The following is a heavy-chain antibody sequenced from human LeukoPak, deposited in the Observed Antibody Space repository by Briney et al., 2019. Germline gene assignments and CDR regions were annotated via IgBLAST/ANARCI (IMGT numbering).Heavy chain of an antibody. V-gene: IGHV3-30-3*01. D-gene: IGHD2-21*02. J-gene: IGHJ4*02. CDR3: ATRRVPYCGGDSYRFEGAFDY. Sequence: AGKSLRLSCAASNFFFSSYVLHWVRQAPGKGLEWVAVISYDGSNKYYADSVKGRFTISRDNSKNTLYLQMNSLRAEDTAVYYCATRRVPYCGGDSYRFEGAFDYWGQGTLVTVSS. CDR1: NFFFSSYV. CDR2: ISYDGSNK.